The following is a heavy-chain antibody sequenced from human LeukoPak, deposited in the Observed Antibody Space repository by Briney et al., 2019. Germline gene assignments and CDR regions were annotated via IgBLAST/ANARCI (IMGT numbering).Heavy chain of an antibody. CDR3: ARDEATGDTAVGY. J-gene: IGHJ4*02. D-gene: IGHD7-27*01. CDR2: IYSGGST. Sequence: GGSLRLSCAPSGFTVSSNYMNWVRQAPGKGLEWVSVIYSGGSTYYADSVKGRFTISRDNSKNTLYLQMNSLRAEDTAVYYCARDEATGDTAVGYWGQGTLVTVSS. V-gene: IGHV3-66*01. CDR1: GFTVSSNY.